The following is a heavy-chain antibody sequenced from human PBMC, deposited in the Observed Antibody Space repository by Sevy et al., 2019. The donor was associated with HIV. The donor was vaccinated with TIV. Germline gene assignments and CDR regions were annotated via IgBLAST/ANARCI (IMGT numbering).Heavy chain of an antibody. J-gene: IGHJ4*02. Sequence: ASVKVSCKVSGYTLTELSMHWVRQAPGKGLEWMGGFDPEDGETIYAQKFQGRVTMTEDISTDTAYMELSSLRSEDTAVYYCATLSIAVAGDFDYWGQGTLVTVSS. CDR2: FDPEDGET. D-gene: IGHD6-19*01. V-gene: IGHV1-24*01. CDR3: ATLSIAVAGDFDY. CDR1: GYTLTELS.